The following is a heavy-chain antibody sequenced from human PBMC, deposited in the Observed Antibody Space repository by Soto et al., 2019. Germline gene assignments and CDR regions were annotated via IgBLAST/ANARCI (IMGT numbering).Heavy chain of an antibody. J-gene: IGHJ4*02. CDR2: ISSSNRYI. CDR3: AAFKFRPIWSDS. D-gene: IGHD3-10*01. Sequence: PGGSLRLSCAASGFTFNIYTMNWVRQAPGKGLEWVSSISSSNRYIYYADSVKGRFTISRDNAKNSLYLQMNSLRPEDTALYFCAAFKFRPIWSDSWGQGTLVTVSS. CDR1: GFTFNIYT. V-gene: IGHV3-21*04.